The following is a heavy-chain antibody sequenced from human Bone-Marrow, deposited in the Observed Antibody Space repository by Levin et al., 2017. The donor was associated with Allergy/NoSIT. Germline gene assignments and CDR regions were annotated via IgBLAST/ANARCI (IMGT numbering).Heavy chain of an antibody. Sequence: KPSETLSLTCTVSGGSFSSGHYYWNWIRQPPGTGLEWIGNIYYSGSTYYNPSLKSRVAVSLDTSKNQLSLKLTSVTAADTAVYYCARDTAFYDFWSGYPNWNFDLWGRGTLVTVSS. CDR3: ARDTAFYDFWSGYPNWNFDL. CDR2: IYYSGST. CDR1: GGSFSSGHYY. D-gene: IGHD3-3*01. V-gene: IGHV4-30-4*01. J-gene: IGHJ2*01.